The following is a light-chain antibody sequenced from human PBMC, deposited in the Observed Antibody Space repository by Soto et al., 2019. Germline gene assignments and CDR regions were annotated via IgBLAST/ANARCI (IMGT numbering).Light chain of an antibody. CDR3: MQAVQSLT. CDR1: QSLLHSDGNTY. J-gene: IGKJ4*01. CDR2: LAS. Sequence: DIVMTQSPLSLPVTPGEPASISCRSSQSLLHSDGNTYLEWYLQKPGQSPQLLIYLASNRASGVPDRFSGSGSGTDFTLKISRVEAEDVGVYYCMQAVQSLTFGGGTKVEIK. V-gene: IGKV2-28*01.